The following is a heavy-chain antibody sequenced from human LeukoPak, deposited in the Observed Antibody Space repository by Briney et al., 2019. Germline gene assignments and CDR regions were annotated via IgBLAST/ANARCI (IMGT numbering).Heavy chain of an antibody. J-gene: IGHJ4*02. CDR3: ARDHDISGWYFSTYYFDY. V-gene: IGHV1-18*01. CDR1: GYTFTSYG. Sequence: ASVKVSCKASGYTFTSYGISWVRQAPGQGLEWMGWISAYNGNTNYAQKLQGRVTMTTDTSTSTAYMELRSLRSDDTAVYYCARDHDISGWYFSTYYFDYWGQGTLVTVSS. D-gene: IGHD6-19*01. CDR2: ISAYNGNT.